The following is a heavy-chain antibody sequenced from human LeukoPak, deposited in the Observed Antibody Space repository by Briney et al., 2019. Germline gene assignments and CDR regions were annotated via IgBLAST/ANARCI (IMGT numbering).Heavy chain of an antibody. V-gene: IGHV7-4-1*02. CDR3: ARGWATAIH. CDR1: GYIFTNYA. D-gene: IGHD5-18*01. J-gene: IGHJ4*02. Sequence: ASVKVSCTASGYIFTNYAVNWVRQAPGQGLEWMGWINTNTGNPTYAQGFTGRFVFSLDTSVSTAYLQISSLKAEDTAVYYCARGWATAIHWGQGTLVTVSS. CDR2: INTNTGNP.